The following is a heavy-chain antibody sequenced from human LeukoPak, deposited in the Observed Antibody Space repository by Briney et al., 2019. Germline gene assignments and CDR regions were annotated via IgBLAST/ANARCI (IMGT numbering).Heavy chain of an antibody. CDR2: IYSGGST. V-gene: IGHV3-66*01. CDR1: GFTVSSNY. CDR3: ARSSTVTTSYYYYGMDV. D-gene: IGHD4-17*01. J-gene: IGHJ6*02. Sequence: GGSLRLSCAASGFTVSSNYMSWVRQAPGKGLEWVSVIYSGGSTYYADSVKGRFTISRDNSKNTLYLQMNSLRAEDTAVYYCARSSTVTTSYYYYGMDVWSQGTTVTVSS.